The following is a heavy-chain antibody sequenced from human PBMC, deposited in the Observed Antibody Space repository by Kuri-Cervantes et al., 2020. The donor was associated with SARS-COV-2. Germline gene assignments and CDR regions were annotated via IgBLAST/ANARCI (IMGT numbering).Heavy chain of an antibody. J-gene: IGHJ4*02. Sequence: GESLKISCAASGFTFSSYGMHWVRQAPGKGLEWVAFIQYDGGNEYHADSVKGRSTISRDNSKNTLYLQMDSLRAEDTAVYYCAKGSDFPDYWGQGTLVTVSS. V-gene: IGHV3-30*02. CDR1: GFTFSSYG. CDR3: AKGSDFPDY. CDR2: IQYDGGNE. D-gene: IGHD3-3*01.